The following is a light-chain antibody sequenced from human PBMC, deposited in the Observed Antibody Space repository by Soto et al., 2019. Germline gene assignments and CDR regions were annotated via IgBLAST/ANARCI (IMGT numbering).Light chain of an antibody. Sequence: QSVLTQPPSVSGAPGQRVTISFTGGTSNIGSDYGVHWYQQLPGRAPRLLIYINDKRPSGVPDRFSGSKSGTSASLAITGLQAEDEADYYCQSYDSRLSGVIFGGGTKLTVL. CDR3: QSYDSRLSGVI. CDR1: TSNIGSDYG. CDR2: IND. J-gene: IGLJ2*01. V-gene: IGLV1-40*01.